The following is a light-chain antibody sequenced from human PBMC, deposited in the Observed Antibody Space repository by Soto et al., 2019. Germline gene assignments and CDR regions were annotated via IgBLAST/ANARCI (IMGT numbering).Light chain of an antibody. CDR3: QHYNSYSEA. V-gene: IGKV1-5*03. CDR1: QTISSW. Sequence: DIQMTQSPSTLCGSVGDRVTITCRPSQTISSWLAWYQQKPGKAPKLLIYKASTLKSGVPSRFSGSGSGTEFTLTISSLQPDDFATYYCQHYNSYSEAFGQGTKVDIK. CDR2: KAS. J-gene: IGKJ1*01.